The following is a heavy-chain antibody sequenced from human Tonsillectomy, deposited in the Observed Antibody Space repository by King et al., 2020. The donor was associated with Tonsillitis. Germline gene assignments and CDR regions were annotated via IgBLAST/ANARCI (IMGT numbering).Heavy chain of an antibody. J-gene: IGHJ6*03. D-gene: IGHD3-10*01. CDR1: GFTFSNYA. CDR3: AKDLNDFYGSGRNYFYLDV. CDR2: ISASSVET. V-gene: IGHV3-23*04. Sequence: VQLVESGGDLVQPGGSLRLTCAASGFTFSNYAMTWVRQAPGKGLEWVSAISASSVETYYADSVKGRFTISRDNSKNTLKLQLKSLRAEDTAVYYCAKDLNDFYGSGRNYFYLDVWGKGTTVTVSS.